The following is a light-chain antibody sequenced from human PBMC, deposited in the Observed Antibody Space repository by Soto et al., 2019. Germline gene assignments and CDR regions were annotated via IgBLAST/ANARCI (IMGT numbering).Light chain of an antibody. CDR3: QQYGSSGT. Sequence: VLTQSPATLSVSPGESATLSWGAKQIVRSNVAWYQQKRGQAPMLLIDGASIRGAGIPARFSGGGSGTDFTLTISRLEPEDVAVYYCQQYGSSGTFGQGTKVDIK. J-gene: IGKJ1*01. CDR2: GAS. V-gene: IGKV3-20*01. CDR1: QIVRSN.